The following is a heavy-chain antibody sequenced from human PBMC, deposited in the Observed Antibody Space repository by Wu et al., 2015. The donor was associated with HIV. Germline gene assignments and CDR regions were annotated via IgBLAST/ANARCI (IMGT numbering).Heavy chain of an antibody. CDR3: ARESRTRWLQFADLDY. CDR1: GYTFTDHY. D-gene: IGHD5-24*01. Sequence: QLVQSGAEVTKPGASVSVSCQTSGYTFTDHYIHWVRQAPGQGLEWMGWIRPDSGATHYAEKFQDRVTMTRDASISTAYMQLNRLRSDDTAVYYCARESRTRWLQFADLDYWGQGTLVTVSS. J-gene: IGHJ4*02. CDR2: IRPDSGAT. V-gene: IGHV1-2*02.